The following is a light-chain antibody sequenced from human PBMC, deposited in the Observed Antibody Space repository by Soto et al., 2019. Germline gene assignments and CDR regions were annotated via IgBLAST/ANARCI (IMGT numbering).Light chain of an antibody. CDR1: SSDVGGYNY. J-gene: IGLJ1*01. CDR2: EVS. Sequence: QSALTQPASVSGSPGQSITISCTGTSSDVGGYNYVSWYQQHPGKAPKLMIYEVSNRPSGVSNRFSGSKSGNTASLTISGLQAADEAYYYCSSYTSSSIDYVFGTVTTLTVL. CDR3: SSYTSSSIDYV. V-gene: IGLV2-14*01.